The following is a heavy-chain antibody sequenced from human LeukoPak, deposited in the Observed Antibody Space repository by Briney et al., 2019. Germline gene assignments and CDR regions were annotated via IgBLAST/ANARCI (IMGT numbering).Heavy chain of an antibody. CDR1: GFTFNTYG. V-gene: IGHV3-23*01. Sequence: TGGSLRLSCAASGFTFNTYGMSWVRQAPGKGLEWVSGISGSGGATYYADSVKGRFTISRDNSKNTLYLQMNSLRAEDTAVYYCAKMGESSWFDPWGQGTLVTVSS. J-gene: IGHJ5*02. D-gene: IGHD3-16*01. CDR2: ISGSGGAT. CDR3: AKMGESSWFDP.